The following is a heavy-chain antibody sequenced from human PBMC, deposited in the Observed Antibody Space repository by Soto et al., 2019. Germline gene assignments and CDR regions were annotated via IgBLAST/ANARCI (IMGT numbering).Heavy chain of an antibody. V-gene: IGHV5-10-1*01. D-gene: IGHD6-6*01. Sequence: PGESLKISCKGSGYSFTSYWISWVRQMPGKGLESMGRIDPSDSYTNYSPSFQGHVTISADKSISTAYLQWSSLKASDTAMYYCASPLYSSSSNSGMDVWGQGTTVTVSS. CDR1: GYSFTSYW. CDR2: IDPSDSYT. CDR3: ASPLYSSSSNSGMDV. J-gene: IGHJ6*02.